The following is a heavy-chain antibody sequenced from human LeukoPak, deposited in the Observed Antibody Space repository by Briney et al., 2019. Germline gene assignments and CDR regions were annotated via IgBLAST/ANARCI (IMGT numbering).Heavy chain of an antibody. CDR3: ARGYSSSSGRTMDV. D-gene: IGHD6-6*01. CDR2: MNPNSGNT. CDR1: GYTFTSNY. J-gene: IGHJ6*02. V-gene: IGHV1-8*02. Sequence: ASVKVSCKASGYTFTSNYIHWVRQAPGQGLEWMGWMNPNSGNTGYAQKFQGRLTMTRNTSITTAYMELSSLRSEDTAVYYCARGYSSSSGRTMDVWGQGTTVTVSS.